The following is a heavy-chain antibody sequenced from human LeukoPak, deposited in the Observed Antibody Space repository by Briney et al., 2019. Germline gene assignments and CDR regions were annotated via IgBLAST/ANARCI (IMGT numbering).Heavy chain of an antibody. CDR3: ARSAGSGWYGIDS. CDR1: GGSITNYY. V-gene: IGHV4-59*01. D-gene: IGHD6-19*01. J-gene: IGHJ4*02. CDR2: VYYAGNT. Sequence: SETLSLTCTVPGGSITNYYWSWIRQPPGKGLEWIGYVYYAGNTNYNPSLKSRVTISLDTSKNQFSLKLTSVTAADTAMYYCARSAGSGWYGIDSWGQGTLVTVSS.